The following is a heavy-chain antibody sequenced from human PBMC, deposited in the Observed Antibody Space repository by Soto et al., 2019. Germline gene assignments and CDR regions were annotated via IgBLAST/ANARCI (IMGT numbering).Heavy chain of an antibody. J-gene: IGHJ4*02. D-gene: IGHD3-9*01. CDR1: DDSINSDKYY. Sequence: SETLSLTCSVSDDSINSDKYYWGWIRQPPGKGLEWIGSIYYRGNAYYNPSLQTRVTISLDKSRSQFSLKLNSVTAADSAVYFCARLEGLAKISYDFDFWGPGALVTVS. V-gene: IGHV4-39*01. CDR3: ARLEGLAKISYDFDF. CDR2: IYYRGNA.